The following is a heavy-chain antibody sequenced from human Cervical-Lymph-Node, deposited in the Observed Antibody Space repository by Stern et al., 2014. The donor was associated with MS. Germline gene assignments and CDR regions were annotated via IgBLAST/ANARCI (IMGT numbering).Heavy chain of an antibody. Sequence: QVQLVQSGAEVKKPGASVKVSCKASGYTFTGYYIHWVRQAPGQGLEWMGWINPNRGGANYAQNFQGWVTMTRDTSISTAYMELSRLRSDDTAVYYCARGASSSYAMDVWGQGTTVTVSS. J-gene: IGHJ6*02. CDR3: ARGASSSYAMDV. CDR2: INPNRGGA. V-gene: IGHV1-2*04. CDR1: GYTFTGYY. D-gene: IGHD6-13*01.